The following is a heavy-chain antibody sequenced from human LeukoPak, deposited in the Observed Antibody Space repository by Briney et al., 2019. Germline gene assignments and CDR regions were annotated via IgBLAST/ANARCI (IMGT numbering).Heavy chain of an antibody. CDR3: ARVGDYYYESSGYCDF. Sequence: ASVKVSCRASGYTFRSYGINWVRQAPGQGLEWMGWISAYNGNTNYAQNVQGRVTMTTDTSTSTVYMELRSLRSDDTAVYYCARVGDYYYESSGYCDFWGQGTLVTVPS. J-gene: IGHJ4*02. CDR1: GYTFRSYG. V-gene: IGHV1-18*01. CDR2: ISAYNGNT. D-gene: IGHD3-22*01.